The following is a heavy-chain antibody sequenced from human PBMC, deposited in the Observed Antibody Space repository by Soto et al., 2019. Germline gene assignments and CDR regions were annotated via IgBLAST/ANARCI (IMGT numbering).Heavy chain of an antibody. CDR1: GSTFKNSP. J-gene: IGHJ5*02. CDR2: ISGSGAER. D-gene: IGHD3-10*01. CDR3: AKGSLIFGEGVYDWFDT. Sequence: EVQLLESGGGLGQPGGSLGLSCATLGSTFKNSPLPWVRRLAGRGLRGAPSISGSGAERSYADSVKGRFTISRDDSQNTMYLQMSSLRVDDTATYYCAKGSLIFGEGVYDWFDTWGQGTLVVVSS. V-gene: IGHV3-23*01.